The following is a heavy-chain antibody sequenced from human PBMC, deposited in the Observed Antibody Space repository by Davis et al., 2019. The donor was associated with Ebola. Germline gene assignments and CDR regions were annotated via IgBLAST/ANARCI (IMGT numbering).Heavy chain of an antibody. CDR1: GGSISSGGYY. Sequence: MPSETLSLTCTVSGGSISSGGYYWSWIRQHPGKGLEWIGYIYYSGSTNYNPSLKSRVTISVDTSKNQFSLKLSSVTAADTAVYYCARDRGGYTPYYFDYWGQGTLVTVSS. CDR2: IYYSGST. CDR3: ARDRGGYTPYYFDY. J-gene: IGHJ4*02. D-gene: IGHD3-16*02. V-gene: IGHV4-61*08.